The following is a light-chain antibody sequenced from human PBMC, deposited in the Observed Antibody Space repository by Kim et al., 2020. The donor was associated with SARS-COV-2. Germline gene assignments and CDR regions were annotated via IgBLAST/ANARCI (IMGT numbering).Light chain of an antibody. J-gene: IGLJ2*01. V-gene: IGLV3-1*01. Sequence: SYELTQPPSVSVSPGQTATITCSVDNLGHKYTSWYQQKPGQSPMLVMYHDDNRPSGIPERYSGSSSGNTATLTISGTQAMDEADYYCQAWDSSTAVVFGG. CDR1: NLGHKY. CDR3: QAWDSSTAVV. CDR2: HDD.